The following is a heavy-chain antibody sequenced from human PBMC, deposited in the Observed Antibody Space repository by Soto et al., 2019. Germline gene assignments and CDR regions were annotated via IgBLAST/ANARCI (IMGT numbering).Heavy chain of an antibody. CDR1: GGSLSGYY. CDR3: GRVVIKMAIRSIDS. V-gene: IGHV4-34*01. Sequence: SETLSLTCAVYGGSLSGYYWTWIRQPPGKGLEWIGEVNPGGITNYSPSVKSRLKISLDTSKTEVSLEMTSVTAADTAAYYCGRVVIKMAIRSIDSWGPGTLVTVSS. CDR2: VNPGGIT. J-gene: IGHJ4*02.